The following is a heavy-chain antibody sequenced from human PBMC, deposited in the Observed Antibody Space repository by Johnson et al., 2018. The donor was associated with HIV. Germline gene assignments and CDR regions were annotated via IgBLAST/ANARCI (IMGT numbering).Heavy chain of an antibody. Sequence: VQLVESGGGVVRPGGSLRLSCAASGFTFDDYGLAWVRQAPGKGLEWVSGIHWNGAGTGYADSVKGRFTISRDNSKNTLYMQMNSLRAEATAVYYCAKDQVLYGYSFVAFDIWGQGTMVTVS. D-gene: IGHD5-18*01. CDR3: AKDQVLYGYSFVAFDI. CDR1: GFTFDDYG. J-gene: IGHJ3*02. V-gene: IGHV3-20*04. CDR2: IHWNGAGT.